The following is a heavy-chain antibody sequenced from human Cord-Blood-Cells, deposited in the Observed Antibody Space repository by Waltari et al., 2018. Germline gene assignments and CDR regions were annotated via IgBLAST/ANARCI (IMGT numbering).Heavy chain of an antibody. Sequence: EVQLVESGGGLVKPGGSLRPSCAASGFPFSSYSMNCARQPPGKGLEWVSSISSSSSYIYYADSVKGRFTISRDNAKNSLYLQMNSLRAEDTAVYYCARSTAARPDDAFDIWGQGTMVTVSS. CDR2: ISSSSSYI. CDR3: ARSTAARPDDAFDI. V-gene: IGHV3-21*01. J-gene: IGHJ3*02. D-gene: IGHD6-6*01. CDR1: GFPFSSYS.